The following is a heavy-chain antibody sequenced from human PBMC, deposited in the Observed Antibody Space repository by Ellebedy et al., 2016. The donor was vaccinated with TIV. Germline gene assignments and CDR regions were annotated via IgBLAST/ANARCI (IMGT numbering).Heavy chain of an antibody. CDR3: ASGMVVSMTGTSDY. Sequence: GESLKISXAASGITFSRYWMHWVRQVPGKGLVWVSRIDNDGTRTDYADSVKGRFTISRDSAKSTLYLQMNSLRAEDSALYYCASGMVVSMTGTSDYWGQGTLVTVSS. D-gene: IGHD2-8*02. V-gene: IGHV3-74*01. CDR1: GITFSRYW. CDR2: IDNDGTRT. J-gene: IGHJ4*02.